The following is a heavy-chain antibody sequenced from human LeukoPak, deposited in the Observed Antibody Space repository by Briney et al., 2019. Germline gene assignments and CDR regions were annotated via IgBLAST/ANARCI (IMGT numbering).Heavy chain of an antibody. CDR1: GFTFGDYT. D-gene: IGHD5-18*01. V-gene: IGHV3-49*03. J-gene: IGHJ4*02. CDR2: IRSRAYGGTT. Sequence: GGSLRLSCTASGFTFGDYTMSWFRQAPGKGLEWVGFIRSRAYGGTTEYAASVKGRFTISRDDSKSIAYLQMNSLKTEDTAVYYCTRGQSIQLWFGRGDGGFYFDYWGQGTLVTVSS. CDR3: TRGQSIQLWFGRGDGGFYFDY.